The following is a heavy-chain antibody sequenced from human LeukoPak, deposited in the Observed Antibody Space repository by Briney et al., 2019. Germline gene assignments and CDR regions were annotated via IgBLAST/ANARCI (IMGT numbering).Heavy chain of an antibody. CDR2: IYRRGST. J-gene: IGHJ6*03. CDR3: ARGQGDFWSGYYYYYMDV. Sequence: GVLRLSCAASGFTFSSYAMHWVRQAPGKGLEWVSVIYRRGSTYYADSVKGRFTISRDNSKNTLYLQMNSLRAEDTAVYYCARGQGDFWSGYYYYYMDVWGKGTTVTVSS. CDR1: GFTFSSYA. D-gene: IGHD3-3*01. V-gene: IGHV3-53*01.